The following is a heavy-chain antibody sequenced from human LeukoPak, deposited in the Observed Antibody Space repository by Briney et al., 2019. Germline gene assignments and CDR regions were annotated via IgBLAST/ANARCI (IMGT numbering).Heavy chain of an antibody. D-gene: IGHD2-2*01. CDR1: GFTFSRYW. CDR2: IRQDGSEK. V-gene: IGHV3-7*01. CDR3: ARDQGLEPAAIDGY. J-gene: IGHJ4*02. Sequence: PGGSLRLSCAASGFTFSRYWMSWVRQAPGKGLEWVANIRQDGSEKHYLDSVKGRITISRDNSKNTLYLQMNSLRAEDTAVYYCARDQGLEPAAIDGYWGQGTLVTVSS.